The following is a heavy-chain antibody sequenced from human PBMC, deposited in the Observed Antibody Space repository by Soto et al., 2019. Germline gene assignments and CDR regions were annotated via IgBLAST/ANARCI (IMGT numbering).Heavy chain of an antibody. V-gene: IGHV5-51*01. CDR3: ARDGYSYGHYYYYGMDV. J-gene: IGHJ6*02. CDR1: GFSFTSYW. Sequence: PGESLKISCKGSGFSFTSYWIGWVRQMPGKGLEWMGIIYPGDSDTRYSPSLQGQVTISADKSISTAYLQWSSLKASDTAMYYCARDGYSYGHYYYYGMDVWGQGTTVTVSS. D-gene: IGHD5-18*01. CDR2: IYPGDSDT.